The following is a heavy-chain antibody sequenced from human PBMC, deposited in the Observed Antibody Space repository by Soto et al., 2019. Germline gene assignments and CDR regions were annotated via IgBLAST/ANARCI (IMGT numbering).Heavy chain of an antibody. Sequence: QVQLVESGGGVVQPGRSLRLSCAASGFTFSSYAMHWVRQAPGKGLEWVAVISYDGRNKYYADSVKGRFTISRDNSKNTLYVQMNSLRAEDTAVYYCAREIERLLGYWVQGTLVTVSS. CDR3: AREIERLLGY. CDR1: GFTFSSYA. D-gene: IGHD3-3*01. V-gene: IGHV3-30*04. CDR2: ISYDGRNK. J-gene: IGHJ4*02.